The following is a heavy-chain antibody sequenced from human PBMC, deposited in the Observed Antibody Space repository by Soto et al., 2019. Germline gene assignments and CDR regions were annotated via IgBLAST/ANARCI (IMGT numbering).Heavy chain of an antibody. Sequence: PCGCMSLTCTGCGGGVRSWTYFWSWIRQPPGKGLEWIGHIYFTGSTNYNPSLKSRVTMSLDTSRNQFYLKLSSVTDADTAVYYCTRGPPRAQWFDP. CDR2: IYFTGST. V-gene: IGHV4-61*01. J-gene: IGHJ5*02. CDR3: TRGPPRAQWFDP. CDR1: GGGVRSWTYF.